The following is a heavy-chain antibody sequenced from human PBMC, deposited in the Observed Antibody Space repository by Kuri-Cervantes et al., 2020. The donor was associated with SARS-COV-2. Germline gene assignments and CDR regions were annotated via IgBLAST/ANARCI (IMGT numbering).Heavy chain of an antibody. CDR2: ISYDGRKK. D-gene: IGHD2-8*01. CDR3: AKDRFGVHDF. CDR1: GFNFSRTD. Sequence: GESLKISCTASGFNFSRTDMHWVRQTPGRGLEWVAVISYDGRKKKCVPSGKSRFTISRDNSQNTLYLQVESLKSEDTAIYYCAKDRFGVHDFWGQGTLVTVSS. J-gene: IGHJ4*02. V-gene: IGHV3-30*18.